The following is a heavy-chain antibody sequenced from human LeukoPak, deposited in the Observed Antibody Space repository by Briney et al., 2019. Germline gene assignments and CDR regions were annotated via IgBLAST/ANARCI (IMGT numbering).Heavy chain of an antibody. Sequence: GESLRLSCGASGFTFKKFAMTWVRQAPGKGLEWVSTISASGGGAYYADSVMGRFTISRDNYKDTLSLQMNTLRAENTAVYYCAKDVRRAEYCSATTCYTSSFDSWGQGTLVTVSS. CDR3: AKDVRRAEYCSATTCYTSSFDS. D-gene: IGHD2-2*02. CDR1: GFTFKKFA. V-gene: IGHV3-23*01. CDR2: ISASGGGA. J-gene: IGHJ4*02.